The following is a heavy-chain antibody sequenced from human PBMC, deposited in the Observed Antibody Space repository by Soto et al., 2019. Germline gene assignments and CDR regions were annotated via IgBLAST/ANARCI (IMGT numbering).Heavy chain of an antibody. CDR3: ARDMAGSAWAFDL. Sequence: QMQLVESGGGVVQPGGSLRLSCAASGFTFSTYAMHWVRQAPGKGLEWVADLSYDGSIKYYTDSVKGRFTISRDNSKKTLYLEVNSLRPEDTAIYYGARDMAGSAWAFDLWGQGTLVSVSS. D-gene: IGHD6-19*01. V-gene: IGHV3-30*04. J-gene: IGHJ4*02. CDR1: GFTFSTYA. CDR2: LSYDGSIK.